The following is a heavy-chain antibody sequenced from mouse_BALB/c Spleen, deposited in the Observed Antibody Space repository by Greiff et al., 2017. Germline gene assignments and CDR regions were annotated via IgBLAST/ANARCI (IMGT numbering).Heavy chain of an antibody. J-gene: IGHJ4*01. D-gene: IGHD2-4*01. V-gene: IGHV14-3*02. CDR3: ARSEGYDYDRGRYAMDY. Sequence: EVQLQQSGAELVKPGASVKLSCTASGFNIKDTYMHWVKQRPEQGLEWIGRIDPANGNTKYDPKFQGKATITADTSSNTAYLQLSSLTSEDTAVYYCARSEGYDYDRGRYAMDYWGQGTSVTVSS. CDR1: GFNIKDTY. CDR2: IDPANGNT.